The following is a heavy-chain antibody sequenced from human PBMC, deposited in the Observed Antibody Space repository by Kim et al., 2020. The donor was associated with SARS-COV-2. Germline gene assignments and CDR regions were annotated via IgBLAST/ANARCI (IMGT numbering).Heavy chain of an antibody. CDR2: ISSSGRTI. D-gene: IGHD2-2*01. J-gene: IGHJ6*02. CDR1: GFTFSDYY. V-gene: IGHV3-11*01. CDR3: ARVPSTSHLGYSYYFGMDV. Sequence: GGSLRLSCAASGFTFSDYYMSWIRQAPGKGLEWISHISSSGRTIYYADPVKGRFTISRDNARNSLYLQMNSLRVEDTAVYYCARVPSTSHLGYSYYFGMDVWGQGTTVTVSS.